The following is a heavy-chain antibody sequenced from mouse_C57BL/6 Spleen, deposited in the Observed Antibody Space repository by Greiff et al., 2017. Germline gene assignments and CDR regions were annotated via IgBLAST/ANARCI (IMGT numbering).Heavy chain of an antibody. CDR3: ARWRGNYEGYYFDY. CDR1: GYSITSDYA. Sequence: EVKVEESGPGLVKPSQSLSLTCTVTGYSITSDYAWNWIRQFPGNKLEWMGYISYSGSTSYNPSLKSRISITRDTSKNQFFLQLNSVTTEDTATYYCARWRGNYEGYYFDYWGQGTTLTVSS. D-gene: IGHD2-1*01. CDR2: ISYSGST. V-gene: IGHV3-2*02. J-gene: IGHJ2*01.